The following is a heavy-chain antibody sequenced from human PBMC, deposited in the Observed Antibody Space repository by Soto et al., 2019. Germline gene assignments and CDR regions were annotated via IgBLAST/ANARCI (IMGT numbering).Heavy chain of an antibody. D-gene: IGHD3-10*01. Sequence: PGGSLRLSCAASGFTFSRFEFHWVRQAPWKGLEWISYISSSGCTAYYASSVEGRFTISRDNANNSVYLQMDSLRAEDTALYYCTRAAWFPYLSYYFGQGALVTFCS. CDR1: GFTFSRFE. J-gene: IGHJ4*02. CDR2: ISSSGCTA. CDR3: TRAAWFPYLSYY. V-gene: IGHV3-48*03.